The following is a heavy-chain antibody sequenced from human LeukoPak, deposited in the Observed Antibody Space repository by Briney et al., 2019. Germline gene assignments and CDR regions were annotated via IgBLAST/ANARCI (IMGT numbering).Heavy chain of an antibody. V-gene: IGHV3-30*03. CDR3: ARDYYGSPTH. J-gene: IGHJ4*02. Sequence: GGSLRLSCAASGFTFSSYGMHWVRQAPGKGLEWVAVISYDGSNKKYADSVKGRFTISRDNSENTLYLQMNSLRAEDTAVYYCARDYYGSPTHWGQGTLVTVSS. CDR2: ISYDGSNK. CDR1: GFTFSSYG. D-gene: IGHD3-10*01.